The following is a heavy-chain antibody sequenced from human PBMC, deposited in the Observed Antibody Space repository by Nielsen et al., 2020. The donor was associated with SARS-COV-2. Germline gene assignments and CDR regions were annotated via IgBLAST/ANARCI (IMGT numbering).Heavy chain of an antibody. Sequence: SETLSLTCTVSGGSISSGGYYWSWIRQHPGKGLEWIGYIYYSGSTYYNPSLKSRVTISVDTSKNQFSLKLSSVTAADTAVHYCARENNYYYYYMDVWGKGTTVTVSS. J-gene: IGHJ6*03. CDR1: GGSISSGGYY. CDR2: IYYSGST. CDR3: ARENNYYYYYMDV. V-gene: IGHV4-31*03.